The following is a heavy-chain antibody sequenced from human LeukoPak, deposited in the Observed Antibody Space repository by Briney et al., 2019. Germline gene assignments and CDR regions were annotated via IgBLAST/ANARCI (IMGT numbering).Heavy chain of an antibody. D-gene: IGHD6-13*01. CDR2: INQDGSEK. CDR3: ERDSAAWDY. J-gene: IGHJ4*02. CDR1: GFTFDSSW. V-gene: IGHV3-7*01. Sequence: GGSLRLSCAASGFTFDSSWMSWVRQAPGRGLEWVANINQDGSEKYYVDSVRGRFTISRDNAKNSLYLQMNSLRAEDTAVYYCERDSAAWDYWGQGTLVTVSS.